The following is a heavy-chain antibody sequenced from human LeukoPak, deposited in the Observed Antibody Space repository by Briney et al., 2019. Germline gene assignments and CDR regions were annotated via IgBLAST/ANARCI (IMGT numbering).Heavy chain of an antibody. D-gene: IGHD3-10*01. CDR3: AKTGHGLGDPEWYFDY. J-gene: IGHJ4*02. CDR2: MSYDGSDK. V-gene: IGHV3-30*18. Sequence: PGGSLRLSCVASGFTFSNYGMHWVRQAPGKGLEWVAFMSYDGSDKYYADSVRGRFTISRDNSKNTLYLQMNSLRAEDTAVYYCAKTGHGLGDPEWYFDYWGQGTLVTVSS. CDR1: GFTFSNYG.